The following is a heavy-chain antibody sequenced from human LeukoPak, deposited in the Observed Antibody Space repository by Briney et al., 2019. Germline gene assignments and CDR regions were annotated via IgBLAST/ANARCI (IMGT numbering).Heavy chain of an antibody. CDR3: ARDRYYYDSSGYYIFDY. V-gene: IGHV4-59*12. CDR1: GGSIKTNY. D-gene: IGHD3-22*01. CDR2: GYYRGST. J-gene: IGHJ4*02. Sequence: YPSETLSLTCTVSGGSIKTNYWSWIRQPPGKGLEWIGYGYYRGSTNYNPSLKSRVTMSVDTSKNQLSLKLSSVTAADTAVYYCARDRYYYDSSGYYIFDYWGQGTLVTVSS.